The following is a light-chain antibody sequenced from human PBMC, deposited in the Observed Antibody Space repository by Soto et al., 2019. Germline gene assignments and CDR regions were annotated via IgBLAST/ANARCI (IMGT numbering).Light chain of an antibody. CDR1: SSDVGGYIF. CDR3: SSYTSSSTVV. J-gene: IGLJ3*02. V-gene: IGLV2-14*01. Sequence: QSVLTQPASVSGSPGQSITISCTGTSSDVGGYIFVSWYQHHPGKVPKLMIYEVSNRPSGVSNRFSGSKSGNTASLTISGLQAEDEADYYCSSYTSSSTVVFGGGTKLTVL. CDR2: EVS.